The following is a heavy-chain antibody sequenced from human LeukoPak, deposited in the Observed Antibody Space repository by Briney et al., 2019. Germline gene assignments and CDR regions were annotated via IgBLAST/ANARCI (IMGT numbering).Heavy chain of an antibody. V-gene: IGHV1-18*01. Sequence: ASVTVSCKASGYTFTSYGISWVRQAPGQGLEGMGWISAYNGNTNYAQKLQGRVTMTTDTSTSTAYMELRSLRSDDTAVYYCARLRFLEWLLGGYYYYMDVWGKGTTVTVSS. CDR3: ARLRFLEWLLGGYYYYMDV. J-gene: IGHJ6*03. CDR2: ISAYNGNT. CDR1: GYTFTSYG. D-gene: IGHD3-3*01.